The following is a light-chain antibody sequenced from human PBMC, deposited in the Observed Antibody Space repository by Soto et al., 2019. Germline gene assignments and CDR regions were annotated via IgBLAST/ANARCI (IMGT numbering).Light chain of an antibody. CDR2: DVS. CDR3: SSYTSSSTLGV. V-gene: IGLV2-14*01. Sequence: VLNQAPPVSWCPGPAVTIPLPRTRNEFGGYNYVSWYQQHPGKAPKLMIYDVSNRPSGVSNRFSGSKSGNTASLTISGLQAEDEADYYCSSYTSSSTLGVFGTGTKVTVL. CDR1: RNEFGGYNY. J-gene: IGLJ1*01.